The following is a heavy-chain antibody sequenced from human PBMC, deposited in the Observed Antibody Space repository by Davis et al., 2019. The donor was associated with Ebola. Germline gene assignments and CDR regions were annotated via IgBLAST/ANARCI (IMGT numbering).Heavy chain of an antibody. Sequence: PSETLSLTCTVSGYSISSGYYWGWIRQPPGKGLEWIGSIYDSGSTYYNPSLKSRVTISVDTSKNQFSLKLSSVTAADTAVYYCARHREMARIGGWGQGTLVTVSS. V-gene: IGHV4-38-2*02. D-gene: IGHD5-24*01. CDR1: GYSISSGYY. J-gene: IGHJ4*02. CDR2: IYDSGST. CDR3: ARHREMARIGG.